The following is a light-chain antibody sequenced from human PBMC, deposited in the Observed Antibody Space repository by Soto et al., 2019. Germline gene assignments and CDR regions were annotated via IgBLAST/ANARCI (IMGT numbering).Light chain of an antibody. CDR3: HQYDSFLYT. CDR1: QSISDW. J-gene: IGKJ2*01. V-gene: IGKV1-5*03. Sequence: SASVGDRVAITCRANQSISDWLAWYQQKPGKAPKLLIYRASTLEIGVPSRFSGSGSGTNFALTNSSLRPDDVATYYCHQYDSFLYTFDQRTNLQ. CDR2: RAS.